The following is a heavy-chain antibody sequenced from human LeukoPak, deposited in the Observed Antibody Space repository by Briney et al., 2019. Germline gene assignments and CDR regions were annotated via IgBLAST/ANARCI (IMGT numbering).Heavy chain of an antibody. J-gene: IGHJ3*02. CDR3: ARPRSSGWYGAFDI. V-gene: IGHV4-59*01. D-gene: IGHD6-19*01. CDR2: FYYSGST. CDR1: GGSITTYY. Sequence: SETLSLTCSVSGGSITTYYWSWIRQPPGKGLEWIGYFYYSGSTNYNPSLKSRVTISVDTSKNQFSLKLSSVTAADTAVYYCARPRSSGWYGAFDIWGQGTMVTVSS.